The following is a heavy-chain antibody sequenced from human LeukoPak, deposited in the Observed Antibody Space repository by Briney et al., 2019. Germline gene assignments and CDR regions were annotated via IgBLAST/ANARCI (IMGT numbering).Heavy chain of an antibody. CDR1: GGTFISYA. V-gene: IGHV1-69*13. CDR2: IIPIFGTA. J-gene: IGHJ5*02. Sequence: GASVKVSCKASGGTFISYAISWVRQAPGQGLEWMGGIIPIFGTANYAQKFQGRVTITADESTSTAYMELSSLRSEDTAVYYCARDLAAAAHNWFDPWGQGTLVTVSS. CDR3: ARDLAAAAHNWFDP. D-gene: IGHD6-13*01.